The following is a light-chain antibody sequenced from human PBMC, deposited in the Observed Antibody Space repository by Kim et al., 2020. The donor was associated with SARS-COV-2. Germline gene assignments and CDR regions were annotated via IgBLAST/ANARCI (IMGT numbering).Light chain of an antibody. J-gene: IGKJ1*01. CDR3: QQYSNFWT. V-gene: IGKV1-5*03. CDR1: QSISTW. CDR2: KAS. Sequence: DIQMTQSPSTLSASVGDRITITCRASQSISTWLAWYQQKPGKAPKPLIYKASSLESGVPSRFSGSGSGTEFPFTISSLQPDDFATYYCQQYSNFWTFGQGTKVDIK.